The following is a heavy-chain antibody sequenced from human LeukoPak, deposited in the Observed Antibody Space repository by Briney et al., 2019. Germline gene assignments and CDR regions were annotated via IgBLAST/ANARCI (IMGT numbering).Heavy chain of an antibody. V-gene: IGHV1-46*01. CDR1: GYTLTSYY. CDR2: INPSGGST. D-gene: IGHD7-27*01. Sequence: GASVKVSCKASGYTLTSYYMHWVRQAPGQGLEWMGIINPSGGSTSYAQKFQGRVTITRDTSISTVYMDLSSLQSDDTAVYYCARDHNWGPDYWGQGTLVLVSS. J-gene: IGHJ4*02. CDR3: ARDHNWGPDY.